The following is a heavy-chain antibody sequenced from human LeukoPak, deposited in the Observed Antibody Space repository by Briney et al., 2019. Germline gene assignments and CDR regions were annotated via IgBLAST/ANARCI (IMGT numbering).Heavy chain of an antibody. CDR1: GFTFSSYG. CDR3: AKVPAVLRYFDWLRDHYYFDY. D-gene: IGHD3-9*01. V-gene: IGHV3-30*02. Sequence: GGSLRLSCAASGFTFSSYGMHWVRQAPGKGLEWVAFIRYDGSNKYYADSVKGRFTISRDNSKNTLYLQMNSLRAEDTAVYYCAKVPAVLRYFDWLRDHYYFDYWGQGALVTVSS. CDR2: IRYDGSNK. J-gene: IGHJ4*02.